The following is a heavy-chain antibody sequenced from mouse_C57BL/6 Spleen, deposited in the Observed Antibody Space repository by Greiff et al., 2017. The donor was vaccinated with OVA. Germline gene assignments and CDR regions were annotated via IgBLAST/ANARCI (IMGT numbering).Heavy chain of an antibody. CDR1: GFTFSSYA. CDR2: ISDGGSYT. Sequence: EVNLVESGGGLVKPGGSLKLSCAASGFTFSSYAMSWVRQTPEKRLEWVATISDGGSYTYYPDNVKGRFTISRDNAKNNLYLQMSHLKSEDTAMYYCAREGEGLRPVVRGSYYAMDYWGQGTSVTVSS. CDR3: AREGEGLRPVVRGSYYAMDY. J-gene: IGHJ4*01. D-gene: IGHD1-2*01. V-gene: IGHV5-4*01.